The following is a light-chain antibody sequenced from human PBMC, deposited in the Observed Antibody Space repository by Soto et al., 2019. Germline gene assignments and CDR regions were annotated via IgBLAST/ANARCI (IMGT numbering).Light chain of an antibody. J-gene: IGKJ2*01. CDR1: QSISSW. V-gene: IGKV1-5*01. CDR3: QQYNSYNT. CDR2: DAS. Sequence: DIQMTQSPSTLSASVGDRVTITCRASQSISSWLAWYQQKPGKAPKLLIYDASSLESGVPSRFSGSGSGTEFTLTISSLQPDDLATYYCQQYNSYNTFGQGTKLEIK.